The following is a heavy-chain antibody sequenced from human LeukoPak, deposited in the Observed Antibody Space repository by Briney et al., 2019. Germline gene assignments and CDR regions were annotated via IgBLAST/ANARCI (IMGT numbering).Heavy chain of an antibody. V-gene: IGHV3-30*02. CDR3: AKDLVAAAGIGYYYMDV. CDR2: IRYDGSNK. J-gene: IGHJ6*03. D-gene: IGHD6-13*01. CDR1: GFTFSSYG. Sequence: GGSLRLSCAASGFTFSSYGMHWVRQAPGKGLEWVAFIRYDGSNKYYADSVRGRFTISRDNSKNTLYLQMNSLRAEDTAVYYCAKDLVAAAGIGYYYMDVWGKGTTVTISS.